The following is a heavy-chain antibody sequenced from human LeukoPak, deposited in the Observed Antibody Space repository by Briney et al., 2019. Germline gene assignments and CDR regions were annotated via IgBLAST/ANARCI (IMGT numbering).Heavy chain of an antibody. CDR2: IYSGGST. CDR3: ARASRYFDWLSHYYYMDV. D-gene: IGHD3-9*01. CDR1: GFTFSSYG. Sequence: GGSLRLSCAASGFTFSSYGMHWVRQAPGKGLEWVSVIYSGGSTYYADSVKGRFTISRDNSKNTLYLQMNSLRAEDTAVYYCARASRYFDWLSHYYYMDVWGKGTTVTISS. J-gene: IGHJ6*03. V-gene: IGHV3-NL1*01.